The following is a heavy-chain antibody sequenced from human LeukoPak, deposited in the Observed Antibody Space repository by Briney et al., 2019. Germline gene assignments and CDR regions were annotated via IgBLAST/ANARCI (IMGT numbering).Heavy chain of an antibody. CDR1: GFTFSSYS. CDR3: ARDSGAKYSSGWYNWFDP. CDR2: ISSSSSYI. Sequence: PGGSLRLSCAASGFTFSSYSMNWVRQAPGKGLEWVSSISSSSSYIYYADSVKGRLTISRDNAKNSLYLQMNSLRAEDTAVYYCARDSGAKYSSGWYNWFDPWGQGTLVTVSS. D-gene: IGHD6-19*01. J-gene: IGHJ5*02. V-gene: IGHV3-21*01.